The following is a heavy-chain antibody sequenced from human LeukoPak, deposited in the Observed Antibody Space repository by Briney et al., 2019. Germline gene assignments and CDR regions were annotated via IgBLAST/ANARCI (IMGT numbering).Heavy chain of an antibody. Sequence: PSETLSLTCTVSGGSISSFSYYWGWIRQPPGRGLEWIGTIYYSGSTYYNPSLKSRVTISTDTSKNQFSLNLRSVTAADTAVYYCARVRGDSLYSFDYWGQGTLVTVSS. V-gene: IGHV4-39*07. J-gene: IGHJ4*02. CDR2: IYYSGST. CDR3: ARVRGDSLYSFDY. D-gene: IGHD2-21*02. CDR1: GGSISSFSYY.